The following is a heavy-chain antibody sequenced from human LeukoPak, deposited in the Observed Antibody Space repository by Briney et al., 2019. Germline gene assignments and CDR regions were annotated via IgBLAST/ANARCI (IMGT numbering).Heavy chain of an antibody. CDR1: GFTFSSYS. CDR3: ARGGYGYCSGSGCSPGFDP. J-gene: IGHJ5*02. D-gene: IGHD2-15*01. Sequence: KAGGSLRLSCAASGFTFSSYSMNWVRQAPGKGLEWVSSISSSSSYIYYADSVKGRFTISRDNAKNSLYLQMNSLRAEDTAVYYCARGGYGYCSGSGCSPGFDPWGQGTLVTVSS. V-gene: IGHV3-21*01. CDR2: ISSSSSYI.